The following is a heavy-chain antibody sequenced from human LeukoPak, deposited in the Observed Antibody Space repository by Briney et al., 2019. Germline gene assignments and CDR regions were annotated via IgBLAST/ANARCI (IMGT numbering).Heavy chain of an antibody. Sequence: GGSLRPSCAASGFTVRSNYMTSVRQAPGKGLEWVSVLYSGGSTYSAASVKGRFTISRDNSKNSLYLQMNSLRAEDTAVYYCARIREQQYFDYWGQGTLVTVSS. CDR1: GFTVRSNY. J-gene: IGHJ4*02. D-gene: IGHD6-13*01. CDR3: ARIREQQYFDY. CDR2: LYSGGST. V-gene: IGHV3-53*01.